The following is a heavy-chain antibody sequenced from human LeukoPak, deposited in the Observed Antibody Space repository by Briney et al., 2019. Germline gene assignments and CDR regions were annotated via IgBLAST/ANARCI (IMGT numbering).Heavy chain of an antibody. CDR1: GFTFGDYA. CDR3: TRDKIPYDFWSGYYSYYYYGMDV. D-gene: IGHD3-3*01. J-gene: IGHJ6*02. Sequence: GGSLRLSCTASGFTFGDYAMSWFRQAPGKGLEWVGFIRSKAYGGTTEYAASVKGRFTISRDDSKSIAYLQMNSLKTEDTAVYYCTRDKIPYDFWSGYYSYYYYGMDVWGQGTTVTVSS. CDR2: IRSKAYGGTT. V-gene: IGHV3-49*03.